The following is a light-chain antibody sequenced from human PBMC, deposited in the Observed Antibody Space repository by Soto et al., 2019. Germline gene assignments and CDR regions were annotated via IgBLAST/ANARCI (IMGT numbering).Light chain of an antibody. CDR1: QGVSIY. CDR2: DAS. Sequence: EIVLTQSPATLSLSPGERATLSCRASQGVSIYLAWYQQKPGQAPRLLIYDASNRATGIPARFSGSGSGTDFTLTISSLEPEDFAVYYCQQRVDWLTFGGGTKVEI. V-gene: IGKV3-11*01. CDR3: QQRVDWLT. J-gene: IGKJ4*01.